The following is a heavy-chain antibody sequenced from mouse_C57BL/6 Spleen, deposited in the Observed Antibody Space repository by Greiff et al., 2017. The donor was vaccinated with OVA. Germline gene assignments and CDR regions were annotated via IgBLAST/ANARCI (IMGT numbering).Heavy chain of an antibody. V-gene: IGHV14-1*01. CDR3: TTEGYFRAAQATWEFAY. D-gene: IGHD3-2*02. Sequence: VQLQQSGAELVRPGASVKLSCAASGFNIKDYYMHWVKQRPEQGLEWIGRIDPEDGDTEYAAKFQGKATMTADTSSNTAYLQLSSLTSEDTAVYYCTTEGYFRAAQATWEFAYWGQGTLVTVSA. CDR1: GFNIKDYY. CDR2: IDPEDGDT. J-gene: IGHJ3*01.